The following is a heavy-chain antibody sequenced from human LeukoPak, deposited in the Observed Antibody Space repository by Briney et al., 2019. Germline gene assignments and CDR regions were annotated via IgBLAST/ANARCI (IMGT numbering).Heavy chain of an antibody. CDR2: IYYSGST. V-gene: IGHV4-61*01. CDR1: GGSVSSGSYY. CDR3: TKAESGNFDY. D-gene: IGHD6-25*01. J-gene: IGHJ4*02. Sequence: SETLSLTCTVSGGSVSSGSYYWSWIRQPPGKGLEWIGYIYYSGSTNHNPSLKSRVTISVDTSKNQFSLKLSSVTAADTAVYYCTKAESGNFDYWGQGTLVTVSS.